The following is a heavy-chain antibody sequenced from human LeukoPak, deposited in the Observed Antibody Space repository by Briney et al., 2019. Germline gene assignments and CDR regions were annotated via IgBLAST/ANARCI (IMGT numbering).Heavy chain of an antibody. CDR1: IFTFSTYT. V-gene: IGHV3-23*01. Sequence: GGSLRLSWAASIFTFSTYTMSWVRQAPGKGLEWVSAISGSGGNTYYADSVKGRFTISRDNSKNTLYLQMDSLRADDTAVYYCAKAAFSRTSYFDYWGQGTLVTASS. D-gene: IGHD3-3*02. J-gene: IGHJ4*02. CDR3: AKAAFSRTSYFDY. CDR2: ISGSGGNT.